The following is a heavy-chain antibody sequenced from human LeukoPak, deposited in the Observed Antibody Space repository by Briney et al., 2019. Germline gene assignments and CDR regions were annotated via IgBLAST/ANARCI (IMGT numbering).Heavy chain of an antibody. D-gene: IGHD2-21*01. CDR1: GYTFTSYD. CDR2: MNPNSGNT. Sequence: ASVKVSCKASGYTFTSYDINWVRQATGQGLEWMGWMNPNSGNTGYAQKFQGRVTMTRNTSISTAHMELSSLRSEDTAVYYCARATNLYSISSFLHQFGNYYMDVWGKGTTVTVSS. J-gene: IGHJ6*03. CDR3: ARATNLYSISSFLHQFGNYYMDV. V-gene: IGHV1-8*01.